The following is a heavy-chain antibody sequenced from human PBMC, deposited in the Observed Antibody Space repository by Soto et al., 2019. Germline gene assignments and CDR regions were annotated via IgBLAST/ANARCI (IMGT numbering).Heavy chain of an antibody. CDR1: GFTFSSYG. Sequence: GGSLRLSCAASGFTFSSYGMHWVRQAPGKGLEWVAVISYDGSNKYYADSVKGRFTISRDNSKNTLYLQMNSLRAEDTAVYYCAADYYGSGSYPFRFDYWGQGTLVTVSS. CDR3: AADYYGSGSYPFRFDY. V-gene: IGHV3-30*03. J-gene: IGHJ4*02. D-gene: IGHD3-10*01. CDR2: ISYDGSNK.